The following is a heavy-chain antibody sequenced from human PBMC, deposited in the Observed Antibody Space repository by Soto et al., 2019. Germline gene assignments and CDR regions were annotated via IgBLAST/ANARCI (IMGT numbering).Heavy chain of an antibody. J-gene: IGHJ6*02. CDR3: AKGFPYGSGIYGMDV. D-gene: IGHD3-10*01. V-gene: IGHV3-30*18. CDR1: GFTFSSYG. CDR2: ISYDGSNK. Sequence: GGSLRLSCAASGFTFSSYGMHWVRQAPGKGLEWVAVISYDGSNKYYADSVKGRFTISRDNSKNTLYLQMNSLRAEDTAVYYCAKGFPYGSGIYGMDVWGQGTTVTVSS.